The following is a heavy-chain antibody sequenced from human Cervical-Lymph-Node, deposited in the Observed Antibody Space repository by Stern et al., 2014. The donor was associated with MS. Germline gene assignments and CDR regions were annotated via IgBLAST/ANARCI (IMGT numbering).Heavy chain of an antibody. J-gene: IGHJ4*02. V-gene: IGHV1-18*04. CDR1: GYTFTSYG. CDR3: ARDCSGGSCYSPVDY. D-gene: IGHD2-15*01. Sequence: VQLVQSGAEVKKPGASVKVPCKASGYTFTSYGISWVRQAPGQGLEWMGWISAYNGNTNYAQKLQGRVTMTTDTSTSTAYMELRSLRSDDTAVYYCARDCSGGSCYSPVDYWGQGTLVTVSS. CDR2: ISAYNGNT.